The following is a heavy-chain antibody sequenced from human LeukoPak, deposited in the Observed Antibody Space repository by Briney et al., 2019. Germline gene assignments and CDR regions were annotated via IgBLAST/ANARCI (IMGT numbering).Heavy chain of an antibody. CDR1: GGSISSYY. V-gene: IGHV4-59*01. CDR3: ARDLGGADAFDI. J-gene: IGHJ3*02. Sequence: SETLSLTCTVSGGSISSYYLSWIRQPPGKGLEWIGYIYYSGSTNYNPSLKSRVTISVDTSKNQFSLKLSSVTAADTAVYYCARDLGGADAFDIWGQGTMVTVSS. D-gene: IGHD3-16*01. CDR2: IYYSGST.